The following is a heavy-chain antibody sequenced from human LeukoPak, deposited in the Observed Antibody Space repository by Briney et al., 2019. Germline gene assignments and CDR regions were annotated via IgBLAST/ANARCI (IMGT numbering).Heavy chain of an antibody. CDR2: IYYSGST. J-gene: IGHJ5*02. D-gene: IGHD2-2*02. Sequence: SETLSLTCTVSGGSISSSSYYWGWIRQPPGKGLEWIGSIYYSGSTYYNPSLKSRVTISVDTSKNQFSLKLSSVTAADTAVYYCARDSCSSTSCYNNWFDPWGQGTLVTVSS. V-gene: IGHV4-39*02. CDR1: GGSISSSSYY. CDR3: ARDSCSSTSCYNNWFDP.